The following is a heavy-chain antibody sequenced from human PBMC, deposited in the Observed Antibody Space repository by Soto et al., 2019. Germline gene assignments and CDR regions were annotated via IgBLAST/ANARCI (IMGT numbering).Heavy chain of an antibody. D-gene: IGHD6-19*01. CDR3: ARVGRFTGWGAVAVLAEYFQH. CDR2: ISYDGSNK. CDR1: GFTFSSYA. Sequence: QVQLVESGGGVVQPGRSLRLSCAGSGFTFSSYAMHWVRQAPGKGLEWVAVISYDGSNKYYADSVKGRFTISRDNSKNTLYLQMNSLRAEDTAVYYCARVGRFTGWGAVAVLAEYFQHWGQGTLVTVSS. J-gene: IGHJ1*01. V-gene: IGHV3-30-3*01.